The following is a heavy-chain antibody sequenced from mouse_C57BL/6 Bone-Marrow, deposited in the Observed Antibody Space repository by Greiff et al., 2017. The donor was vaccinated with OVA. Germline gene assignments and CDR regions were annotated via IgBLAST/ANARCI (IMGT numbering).Heavy chain of an antibody. CDR1: GFTFSSYT. Sequence: EVMLVESGGGLVKPGGSLKLSCAASGFTFSSYTMSWVRQTPEKRLEWVATISGGGGNTYYPDSVKGRFTISRDNAKNTLYLQMSSLRSEDTALYYCARQGAYTRAWFAYWGQGTLVTVSA. D-gene: IGHD6-5*01. J-gene: IGHJ3*01. CDR3: ARQGAYTRAWFAY. CDR2: ISGGGGNT. V-gene: IGHV5-9*01.